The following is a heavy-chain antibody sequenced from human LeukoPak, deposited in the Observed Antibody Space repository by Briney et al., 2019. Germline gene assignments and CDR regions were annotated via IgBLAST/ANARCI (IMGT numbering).Heavy chain of an antibody. V-gene: IGHV3-9*01. CDR1: GFPFDDYA. Sequence: GGSLRLSCAASGFPFDDYAMHWVRHAPGKGLEWVSGIRWSGDSVGYADSVRGRFTISRDKAKNSLYLQMNSLRAEDTALYYCVKDFGQTTAAIAYWGQGTLVTVSS. J-gene: IGHJ4*02. D-gene: IGHD2-2*01. CDR3: VKDFGQTTAAIAY. CDR2: IRWSGDSV.